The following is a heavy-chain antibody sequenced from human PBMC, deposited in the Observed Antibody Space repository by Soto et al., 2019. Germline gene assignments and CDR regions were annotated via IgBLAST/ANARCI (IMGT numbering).Heavy chain of an antibody. Sequence: GGSLRLSCAASGFTFTRYSMNWVRQAPGKGLEWVSSISSTTNYIYYADSMKGRFTVSRDNAKSPVYLEMNSLSAEDTALYYCARESEDLTSNFDYWGQGTLVTVS. CDR1: GFTFTRYS. CDR3: ARESEDLTSNFDY. V-gene: IGHV3-21*01. CDR2: ISSTTNYI. J-gene: IGHJ4*02.